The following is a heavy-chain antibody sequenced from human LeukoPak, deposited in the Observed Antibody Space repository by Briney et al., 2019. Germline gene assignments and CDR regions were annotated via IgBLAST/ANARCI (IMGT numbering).Heavy chain of an antibody. D-gene: IGHD1-26*01. CDR2: ISWNSGSI. V-gene: IGHV3-9*01. CDR3: AKDYSGSYKTEFDY. Sequence: GRSLRLSCGASGFTFDDYAMHWVRQAPGKGLEWVSGISWNSGSIGYADSVKGRFTISRDNAKNSLYLQMNSLRAEDTALYYCAKDYSGSYKTEFDYWGQGTLVTVSS. J-gene: IGHJ4*02. CDR1: GFTFDDYA.